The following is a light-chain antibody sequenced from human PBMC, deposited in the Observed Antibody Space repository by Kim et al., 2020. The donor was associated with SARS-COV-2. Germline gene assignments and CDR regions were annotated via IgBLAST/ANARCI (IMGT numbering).Light chain of an antibody. CDR2: GKN. Sequence: SSELTQDPAVSVALGQTVRITCQGDSLRSYYATWYPQKPGQAPILVIYGKNNRPSGIPDRFSGSSSGNTASLTITGTQAGDEADYYCNSRDSNDNVVFGG. V-gene: IGLV3-19*01. CDR1: SLRSYY. J-gene: IGLJ2*01. CDR3: NSRDSNDNVV.